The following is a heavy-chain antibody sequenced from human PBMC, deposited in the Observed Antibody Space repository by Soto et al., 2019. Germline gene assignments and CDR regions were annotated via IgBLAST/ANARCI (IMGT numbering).Heavy chain of an antibody. CDR3: ARLRGGYDLGFDP. Sequence: SETLSLTCTVSGGSISSSSYYWGWIRQPPGKGLEWIGSIYYSGSTYYNPSLKSRVTISVDTSKNQFSLKLSSVTAADTAVYYCARLRGGYDLGFDPWGQGTLVTVSS. CDR1: GGSISSSSYY. CDR2: IYYSGST. J-gene: IGHJ5*02. V-gene: IGHV4-39*01. D-gene: IGHD5-12*01.